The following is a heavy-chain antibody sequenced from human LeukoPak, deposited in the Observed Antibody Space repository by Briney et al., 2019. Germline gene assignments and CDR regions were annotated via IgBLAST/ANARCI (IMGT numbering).Heavy chain of an antibody. Sequence: SETLSLTCAVYGWSFSGYYWSWLRQPPGKRREGVGEINHSGSTNYNPSLKSGVTIPGDTSKNQFPLKLSSVTAADTAGYYCASLKYYYDSSGYPSWGEGSLVTVSS. J-gene: IGHJ4*02. V-gene: IGHV4-34*01. D-gene: IGHD3-22*01. CDR2: INHSGST. CDR1: GWSFSGYY. CDR3: ASLKYYYDSSGYPS.